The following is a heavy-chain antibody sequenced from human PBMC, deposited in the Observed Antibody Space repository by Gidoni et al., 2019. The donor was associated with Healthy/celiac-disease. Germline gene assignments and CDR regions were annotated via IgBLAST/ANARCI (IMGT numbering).Heavy chain of an antibody. CDR2: IGTAGDT. D-gene: IGHD5-12*01. J-gene: IGHJ4*02. CDR3: ARVGDGYALDY. Sequence: EVQLVASGGGLVQPGGSLRLSCAPSGFTFSSYDMHWVRQATGKGLELVSAIGTAGDTYYPGSVKGRFTISRENAKNSLYLQMNSLRAGDTAVYYCARVGDGYALDYWGQGTLVTVSS. V-gene: IGHV3-13*01. CDR1: GFTFSSYD.